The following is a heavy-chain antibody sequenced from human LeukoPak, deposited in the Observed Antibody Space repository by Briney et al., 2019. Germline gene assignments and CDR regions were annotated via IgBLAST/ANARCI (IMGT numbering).Heavy chain of an antibody. D-gene: IGHD3-10*01. CDR1: GFTFSRAW. V-gene: IGHV3-21*01. Sequence: GGSLRLSCAASGFTFSRAWMSWVRQAPGKGLEWVSSISSSSSYIYYADSVKGRFTISRDNAKNSLYLQMNSLRAEDTAVYYCARDLDWFGELSAAFDYWGQGTLVTVSS. CDR3: ARDLDWFGELSAAFDY. J-gene: IGHJ4*02. CDR2: ISSSSSYI.